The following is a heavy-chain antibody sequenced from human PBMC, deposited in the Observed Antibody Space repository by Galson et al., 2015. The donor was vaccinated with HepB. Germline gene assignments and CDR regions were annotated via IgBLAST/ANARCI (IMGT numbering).Heavy chain of an antibody. CDR3: ARANGDLAYYYYYYYGMDV. J-gene: IGHJ6*02. D-gene: IGHD2-21*01. CDR2: INPSGGST. V-gene: IGHV1-46*01. CDR1: GYTFTGYY. Sequence: SVTVSCKASGYTFTGYYMHWVRQAPGQGLEWMGIINPSGGSTSYAQKFQGRVTMTRDTSTSTVYMELSSLRSEDTAVYYCARANGDLAYYYYYYYGMDVWGQGTTVTVSS.